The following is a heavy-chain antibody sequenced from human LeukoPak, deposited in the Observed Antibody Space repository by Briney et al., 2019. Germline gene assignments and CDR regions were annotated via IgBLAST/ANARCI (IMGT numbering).Heavy chain of an antibody. D-gene: IGHD6-13*01. CDR2: INHSGST. CDR3: ARGTGIAVAAKCHFDF. J-gene: IGHJ4*02. Sequence: PSETLSLTCAVSGGSFSGYYCSWIRQPPGKGLEWIGEINHSGSTNYNPSLKSRVTISVDTSKNQFSLKLSSVTAADTAVYYCARGTGIAVAAKCHFDFCGQGTLVTVSS. V-gene: IGHV4-34*01. CDR1: GGSFSGYY.